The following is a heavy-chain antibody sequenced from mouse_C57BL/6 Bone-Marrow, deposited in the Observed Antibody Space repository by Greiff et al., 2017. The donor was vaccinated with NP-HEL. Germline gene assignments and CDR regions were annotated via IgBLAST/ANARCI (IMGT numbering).Heavy chain of an antibody. Sequence: QVQLKQPGAELVKPGASVKLSCKASGYTFTSYWMHWVKQRPGQGLEWIGMIHPNSGSTNYNEKFKSKATLTVDKSSSTAYMQLSSLTSDYSAVYYCSGDLLRRGPGFAYWGQGTLVTVSA. D-gene: IGHD1-1*01. J-gene: IGHJ3*01. V-gene: IGHV1-64*01. CDR3: SGDLLRRGPGFAY. CDR1: GYTFTSYW. CDR2: IHPNSGST.